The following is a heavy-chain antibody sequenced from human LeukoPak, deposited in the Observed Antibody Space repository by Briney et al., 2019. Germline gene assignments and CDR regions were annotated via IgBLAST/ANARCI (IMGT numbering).Heavy chain of an antibody. D-gene: IGHD6-13*01. Sequence: GGTLRLSCAASGFTFSSYGMNWVRQAPGKWLEWVSAISGSGGSTYYADSVKGRFTISRDNSKNTLYLQMNSLRAEDTAIYYCAKEGSSSSNYFDYWGQGTLVIVSS. CDR3: AKEGSSSSNYFDY. CDR2: ISGSGGST. V-gene: IGHV3-23*01. J-gene: IGHJ4*02. CDR1: GFTFSSYG.